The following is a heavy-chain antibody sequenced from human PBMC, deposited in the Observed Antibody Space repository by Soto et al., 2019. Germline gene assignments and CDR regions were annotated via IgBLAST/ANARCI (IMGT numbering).Heavy chain of an antibody. CDR1: GGTFSSYA. J-gene: IGHJ3*02. CDR3: ARDRRPDDILTGYAFDI. CDR2: IIPIFGTG. V-gene: IGHV1-69*13. Sequence: ASVKVSCKASGGTFSSYAISWVRQAPGQGLEWMGGIIPIFGTGNYAQKFQGRVTITADESTSTAYMELSSLRSEDTAVYYCARDRRPDDILTGYAFDIWGQGTMVTVSS. D-gene: IGHD3-9*01.